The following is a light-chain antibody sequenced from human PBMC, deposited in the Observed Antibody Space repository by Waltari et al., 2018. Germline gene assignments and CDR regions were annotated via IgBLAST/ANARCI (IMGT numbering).Light chain of an antibody. Sequence: QSVLTQPPSASGAPGPRVTITCSIGSSNIGSTTVNWYQQFPGTAPKLLMFNDDQRASGVPGRFSGSRSVTSASLAISGLQSEDEATYYCAAWDDTLKGLFGGGTTLTVL. CDR1: SSNIGSTT. V-gene: IGLV1-44*01. J-gene: IGLJ3*02. CDR2: NDD. CDR3: AAWDDTLKGL.